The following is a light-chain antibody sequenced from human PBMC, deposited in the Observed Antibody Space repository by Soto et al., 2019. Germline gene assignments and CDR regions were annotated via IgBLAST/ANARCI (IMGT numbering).Light chain of an antibody. CDR2: GAS. CDR3: QQYGSPHT. CDR1: QSVSSS. Sequence: VFTQSPATPSLSPGERATLSCRASQSVSSSLAWYQQKPGQAPRILIFGASTRATGIPDRFSGSGAGAYFHLTISRMAPADFGVYYCQQYGSPHTFGQGTRLEI. V-gene: IGKV3-20*01. J-gene: IGKJ5*01.